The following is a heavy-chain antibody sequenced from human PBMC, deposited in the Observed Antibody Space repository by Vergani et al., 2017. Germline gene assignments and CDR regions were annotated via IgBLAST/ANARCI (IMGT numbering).Heavy chain of an antibody. D-gene: IGHD3-3*01. CDR2: ISYDGSNK. CDR1: GFTFSSYA. Sequence: QVQLVESGGGVVQPGRSLRLSCAASGFTFSSYAMHWVRQAPGKGLEWVAVISYDGSNKYYADSVKGRFTISRDNSKNTLYLQMNSLRAEDMAVYYCAREGRITIFGVVIKSWFDPWGQGTLVTVSS. CDR3: AREGRITIFGVVIKSWFDP. V-gene: IGHV3-30*01. J-gene: IGHJ5*02.